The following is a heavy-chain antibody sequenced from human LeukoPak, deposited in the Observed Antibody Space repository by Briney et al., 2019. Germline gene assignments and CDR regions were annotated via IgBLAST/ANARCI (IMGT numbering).Heavy chain of an antibody. J-gene: IGHJ4*02. Sequence: PSETLSLTCAVSGYSISSGYYWGWIRQPPGKGLKWIGSIYHSGSTYYNPSLKSRVTISVDTSKNHFSLKLSSVTAADTAVYYCASSYYDFWSGYYRENFDYWGQGTLVTVSS. D-gene: IGHD3-3*01. CDR2: IYHSGST. V-gene: IGHV4-38-2*01. CDR3: ASSYYDFWSGYYRENFDY. CDR1: GYSISSGYY.